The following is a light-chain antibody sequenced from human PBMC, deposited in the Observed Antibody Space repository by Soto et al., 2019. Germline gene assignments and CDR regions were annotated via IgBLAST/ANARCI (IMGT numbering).Light chain of an antibody. V-gene: IGKV3-11*01. J-gene: IGKJ4*01. CDR2: DAS. CDR1: QSVSSY. CDR3: QQRSNWPPVT. Sequence: EIVLTQSPATLSLSPGERATLSCRASQSVSSYLAWYQQKPGQAPRLLIYDASNRATGIPARFSGSGSGTDFTLTISSLEPEDFSGYYCQQRSNWPPVTFGGGIKVEIK.